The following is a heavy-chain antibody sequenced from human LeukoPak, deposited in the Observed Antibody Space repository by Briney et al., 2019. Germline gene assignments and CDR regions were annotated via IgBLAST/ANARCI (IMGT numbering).Heavy chain of an antibody. CDR3: AKCLSESYLVVLVLDY. CDR1: GGSISSGA. D-gene: IGHD1-26*01. J-gene: IGHJ4*02. V-gene: IGHV3-23*01. CDR2: ISGSGGST. Sequence: LSLTCTVSGGSISSGAYYWSCIRHPPGKGLEWVTAISGSGGSTSYAASVKGRFTISGENSKNPLYLQMNSLRAEDTAVYYCAKCLSESYLVVLVLDYWGQGTLVTVSS.